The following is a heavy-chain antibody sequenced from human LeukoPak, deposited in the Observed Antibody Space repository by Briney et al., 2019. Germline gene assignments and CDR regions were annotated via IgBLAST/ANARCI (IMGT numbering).Heavy chain of an antibody. D-gene: IGHD2-2*01. CDR3: ARGYQLPLNFDY. J-gene: IGHJ4*02. CDR1: GFTVSSNY. Sequence: PGGSLGLSCAASGFTVSSNYMSWVRQAPGKGLEWVSVIYSGGSTYYADSVKGRFTISRDNSKNTLYLQMNSLRAEDTAVYYCARGYQLPLNFDYWGQGTLVTVSS. V-gene: IGHV3-53*01. CDR2: IYSGGST.